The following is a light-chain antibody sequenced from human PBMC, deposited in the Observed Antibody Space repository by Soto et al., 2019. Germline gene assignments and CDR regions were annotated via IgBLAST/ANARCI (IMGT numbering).Light chain of an antibody. J-gene: IGKJ1*01. Sequence: EIVLTQSPATLSLSPGERATLSCRASQSVSSYLAWYQQKPGQATRLLIYDASNRATGIPARFSGSGSGTDFTLTISSLEPEDFAVYYCQQQGTFGQGTKVEIK. CDR2: DAS. CDR1: QSVSSY. V-gene: IGKV3-11*01. CDR3: QQQGT.